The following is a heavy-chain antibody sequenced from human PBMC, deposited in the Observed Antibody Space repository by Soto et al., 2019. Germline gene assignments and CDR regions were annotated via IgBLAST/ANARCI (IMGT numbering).Heavy chain of an antibody. V-gene: IGHV3-33*06. Sequence: LKISCAASGFTFSSYGMHWVRQAPGKGLEWVAVIWYDGSNKYYADSVKGRFTISRDNSKNTLYLQMNSLRAEDTAVYYCAKDPQDIVVVVAVRGMDVWGQGTTVTVSS. CDR3: AKDPQDIVVVVAVRGMDV. J-gene: IGHJ6*02. CDR2: IWYDGSNK. D-gene: IGHD2-15*01. CDR1: GFTFSSYG.